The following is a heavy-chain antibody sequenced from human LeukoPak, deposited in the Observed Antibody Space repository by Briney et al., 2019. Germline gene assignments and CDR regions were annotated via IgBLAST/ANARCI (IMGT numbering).Heavy chain of an antibody. J-gene: IGHJ4*02. CDR2: IYYSGST. Sequence: SETLSLTCTVSGGSISSYYWSWIRQPPGKGLEWIGYIYYSGSTNYNPSLKSRVTISVDTSKNQFSLKLSSVTAADAAVYYCASTDYGDYGGDYYFDYWGQGTLVTVSS. CDR1: GGSISSYY. CDR3: ASTDYGDYGGDYYFDY. V-gene: IGHV4-59*08. D-gene: IGHD4-17*01.